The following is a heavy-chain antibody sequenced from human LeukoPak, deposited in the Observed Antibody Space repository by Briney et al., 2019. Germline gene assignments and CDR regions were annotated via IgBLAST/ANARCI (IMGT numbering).Heavy chain of an antibody. J-gene: IGHJ3*02. CDR2: IYYSGST. D-gene: IGHD3-22*01. Sequence: SETLSLTCTVSGGSISSSSYYWGWIRQPPGKGLEWIGSIYYSGSTYYNPSLKSRVTISVDTSKNQFSLKLSSVTAADTAVYYCARGYYYDSSGYYYFNPPHAFDIWGQGTMVTVSS. CDR1: GGSISSSSYY. V-gene: IGHV4-39*01. CDR3: ARGYYYDSSGYYYFNPPHAFDI.